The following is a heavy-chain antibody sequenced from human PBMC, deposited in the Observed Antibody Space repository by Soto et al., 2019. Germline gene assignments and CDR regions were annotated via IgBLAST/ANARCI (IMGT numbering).Heavy chain of an antibody. CDR3: ARGGLYSSGPEAFDI. J-gene: IGHJ3*02. D-gene: IGHD6-19*01. V-gene: IGHV3-53*01. CDR2: IYSGGST. CDR1: GFTVSSNY. Sequence: PGGSLRLSCAASGFTVSSNYMSWVRQAPGKGLEWVSAIYSGGSTYYADSVKGRFTISRDNSKNTLYLQMNSLRAEDTAVYYCARGGLYSSGPEAFDIWGQGTMVTVSS.